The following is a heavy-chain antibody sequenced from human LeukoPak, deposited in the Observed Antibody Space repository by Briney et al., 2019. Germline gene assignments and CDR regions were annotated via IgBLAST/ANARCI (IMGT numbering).Heavy chain of an antibody. CDR1: GGSISSYY. Sequence: PSETLSLTCTVSGGSISSYYWTWIRQPPGKGLEWIGEIHHSGSTNYNPSLKSRVTISVDTSKNQFSLNLSSVTAADTAVYYCARGPLRYCSGGSCPKFSNFDYWGQGTLVTVSS. J-gene: IGHJ4*02. D-gene: IGHD2-15*01. CDR2: IHHSGST. V-gene: IGHV4-34*01. CDR3: ARGPLRYCSGGSCPKFSNFDY.